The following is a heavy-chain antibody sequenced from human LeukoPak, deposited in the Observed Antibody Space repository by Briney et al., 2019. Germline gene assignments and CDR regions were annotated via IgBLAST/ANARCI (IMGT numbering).Heavy chain of an antibody. CDR1: GGTFSSYA. CDR3: ARTALPGPVDTAMDPDY. CDR2: IIPIFGTA. D-gene: IGHD5-18*01. Sequence: AASVKVSCKASGGTFSSYAISWVRQAPGQGLEWMGGIIPIFGTANYAQKFQGRVTITADKSTSTAYMELSSLRSEDTAVYYCARTALPGPVDTAMDPDYWGQGTLVTVSS. J-gene: IGHJ4*02. V-gene: IGHV1-69*06.